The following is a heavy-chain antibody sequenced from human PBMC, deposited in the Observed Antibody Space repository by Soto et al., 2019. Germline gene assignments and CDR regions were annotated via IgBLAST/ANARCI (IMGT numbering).Heavy chain of an antibody. V-gene: IGHV4-59*01. J-gene: IGHJ6*02. CDR3: SRGLGGCSGRKCYSSLDV. CDR1: GSSIGSYH. D-gene: IGHD2-15*01. CDR2: IYYSGTT. Sequence: KPSETLSLTCTVSGSSIGSYHWNWIRQSPGRGLEWIGNIYYSGTTNYNPSLKSRVVISVDTSNNQFSLRLSSVTAADTAVYYCSRGLGGCSGRKCYSSLDVWGQGTTVTVSS.